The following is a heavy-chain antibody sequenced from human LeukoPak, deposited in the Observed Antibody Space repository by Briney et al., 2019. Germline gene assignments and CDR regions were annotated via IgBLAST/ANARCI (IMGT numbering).Heavy chain of an antibody. CDR1: GFTFSSYA. V-gene: IGHV3-30*09. CDR2: ISYDGSNK. Sequence: GGSLRLSCAASGFTFSSYAMHWVRQAPGKGLEWVAVISYDGSNKYYADSVKGRFAISRDNSKNTLYLQMNSLRAEDMAVYYCAKVAKIRYFDYWGQGTLVTVSS. J-gene: IGHJ4*02. CDR3: AKVAKIRYFDY.